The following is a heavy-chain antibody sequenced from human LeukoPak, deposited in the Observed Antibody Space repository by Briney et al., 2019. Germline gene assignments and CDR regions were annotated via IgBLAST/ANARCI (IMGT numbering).Heavy chain of an antibody. CDR1: GGSISSGSYY. CDR2: IYTSGST. V-gene: IGHV4-61*02. D-gene: IGHD3-10*01. Sequence: PSETLSLTCTASGGSISSGSYYWSWIRQPAGKGLESIGRIYTSGSTNYNPSLKRRVTISVDTSKNQFSLKLSSVTAADTAVYYCARTYGSGLHFDYWGQGTLVTVSS. J-gene: IGHJ4*02. CDR3: ARTYGSGLHFDY.